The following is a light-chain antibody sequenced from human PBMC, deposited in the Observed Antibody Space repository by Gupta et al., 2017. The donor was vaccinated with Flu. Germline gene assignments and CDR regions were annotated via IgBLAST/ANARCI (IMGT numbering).Light chain of an antibody. CDR1: IGYSNSK. V-gene: IGLV9-49*01. Sequence: PAVPQPPSASASLGASVTLTCPLSIGYSNSKVDWDQKRQGRGPRVVRRGGPSGIVGYKGEGSTDRFAVLGSGMNRYMTINNIQEEDESDFNCGEEHGTGSDGIWVFGGGTKVTVL. CDR3: GEEHGTGSDGIWV. CDR2: GGPSGIVG. J-gene: IGLJ3*02.